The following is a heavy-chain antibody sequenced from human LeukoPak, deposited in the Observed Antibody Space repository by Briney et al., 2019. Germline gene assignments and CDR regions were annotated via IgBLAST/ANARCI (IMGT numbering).Heavy chain of an antibody. Sequence: SETLSLTCAVSGYSISSGYYWGWIRQPPGKGLEWVGSIYHSGSTYYNPSLKSRVTISVDTSKNQFSLKLSSVTAADTALYYCARSEGSFCSGANCHAFDIWGQGAMVTVSS. CDR1: GYSISSGYY. CDR2: IYHSGST. J-gene: IGHJ3*02. V-gene: IGHV4-38-2*01. D-gene: IGHD2-15*01. CDR3: ARSEGSFCSGANCHAFDI.